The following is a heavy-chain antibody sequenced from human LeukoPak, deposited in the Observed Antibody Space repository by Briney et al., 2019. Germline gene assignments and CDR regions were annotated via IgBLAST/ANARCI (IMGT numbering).Heavy chain of an antibody. Sequence: PGGSLRLSCAASGFTVRLYSMNWVRQAPGKGLEWLSYIRSTDGAIAYADSVKGRFTISRDDAKNSLYLQMHSLRDEGTAVYYCARDRHWAFDYWGQGTLITVSS. CDR1: GFTVRLYS. V-gene: IGHV3-48*02. CDR3: ARDRHWAFDY. J-gene: IGHJ4*02. CDR2: IRSTDGAI. D-gene: IGHD7-27*01.